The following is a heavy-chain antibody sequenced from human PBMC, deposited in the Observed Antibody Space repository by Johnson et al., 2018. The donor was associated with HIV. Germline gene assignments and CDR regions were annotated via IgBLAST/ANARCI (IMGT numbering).Heavy chain of an antibody. CDR3: ARETYGGNSGAFDI. Sequence: VQLVESGGGVVQPGRSLRLSCAASGFTFTKYGMHWVRQAPGKGLEWVAVIRYDGSNKYYADSVKGRFTISRDNSKNTLYLQMNSLRAEDTAVYYCARETYGGNSGAFDIWGQGTMVTVSS. D-gene: IGHD4-23*01. J-gene: IGHJ3*02. CDR1: GFTFTKYG. V-gene: IGHV3-30*19. CDR2: IRYDGSNK.